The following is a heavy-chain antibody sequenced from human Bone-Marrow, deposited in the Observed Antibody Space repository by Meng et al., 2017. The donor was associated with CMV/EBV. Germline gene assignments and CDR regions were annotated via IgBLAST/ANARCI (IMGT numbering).Heavy chain of an antibody. Sequence: ASAKVSCKASGHTFTSYGISWLRQAPGQGPEWMGWISAYNGNTNYAQKVQDRVTMTTDTSTSTAYMELRSLRSDDTAVYYCAREYCTNNVCYAGRSAFDIWGQGTMVTVSS. J-gene: IGHJ3*02. CDR1: GHTFTSYG. CDR3: AREYCTNNVCYAGRSAFDI. D-gene: IGHD2-8*01. CDR2: ISAYNGNT. V-gene: IGHV1-18*01.